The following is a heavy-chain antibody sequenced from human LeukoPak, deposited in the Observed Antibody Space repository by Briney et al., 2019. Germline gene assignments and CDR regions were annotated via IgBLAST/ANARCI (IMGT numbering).Heavy chain of an antibody. J-gene: IGHJ6*03. D-gene: IGHD3-10*01. CDR1: GYSISSGYY. CDR2: IYYSGST. Sequence: SETLSLTCTVSGYSISSGYYWGWIRQPPGKGLEWIGYIYYSGSTTYNPSLKSRVTISVDTSKNQFSLKLSSVTAADTAVYYCARVEEAYGSGRRENYYYYYMDVWGKGTTVTVSS. CDR3: ARVEEAYGSGRRENYYYYYMDV. V-gene: IGHV4-61*01.